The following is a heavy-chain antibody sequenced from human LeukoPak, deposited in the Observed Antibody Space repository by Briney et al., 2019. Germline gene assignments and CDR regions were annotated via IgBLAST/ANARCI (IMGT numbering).Heavy chain of an antibody. CDR3: AKDRSTGWYAGFDY. Sequence: PGGSLRLSCAASGFTFSSYGIHWVRQAPGKGLEWVAAISYDGNNEYYADSVKGRFTISRDNSKSTLYLQMNSLRAEDTAVYYCAKDRSTGWYAGFDYWGQGTLVTVSS. V-gene: IGHV3-30*18. D-gene: IGHD6-19*01. J-gene: IGHJ4*02. CDR2: ISYDGNNE. CDR1: GFTFSSYG.